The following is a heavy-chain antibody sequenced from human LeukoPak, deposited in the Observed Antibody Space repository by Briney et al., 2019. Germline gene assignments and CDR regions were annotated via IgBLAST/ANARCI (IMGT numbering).Heavy chain of an antibody. CDR3: ATYDIVVVVAERAFDY. J-gene: IGHJ4*02. CDR2: ISYDGSNK. CDR1: GFTFSSYG. Sequence: GGSLRLSCAASGFTFSSYGMHWVRQAPGKGLEWVAVISYDGSNKYYADSVKGRFTISRDNSKNTLYLQMNSLRAEDTAVYYCATYDIVVVVAERAFDYWSQGTLVTVSS. D-gene: IGHD2-15*01. V-gene: IGHV3-30*03.